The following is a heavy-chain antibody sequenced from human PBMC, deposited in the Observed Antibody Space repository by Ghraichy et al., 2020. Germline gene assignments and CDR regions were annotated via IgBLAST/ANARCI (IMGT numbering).Heavy chain of an antibody. CDR2: IRYDGSNK. Sequence: GGSLRLSCAASGFTFSSYGMHWVRQAPGKGLEWVAFIRYDGSNKYYADSVKGRFTISRDNSKNTLYLQMNSLRAEDTAVYYCAKDKVAARPITMIVVPGAFDIWGQGTMVTVSS. D-gene: IGHD3-22*01. V-gene: IGHV3-30*02. J-gene: IGHJ3*02. CDR1: GFTFSSYG. CDR3: AKDKVAARPITMIVVPGAFDI.